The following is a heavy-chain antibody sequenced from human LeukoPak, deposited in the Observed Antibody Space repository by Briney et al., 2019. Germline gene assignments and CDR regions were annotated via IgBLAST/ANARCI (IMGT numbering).Heavy chain of an antibody. CDR3: ARSVVRGVTNWFDP. CDR1: GGSISSSSYY. V-gene: IGHV4-39*01. CDR2: IYYSGST. J-gene: IGHJ5*02. Sequence: PSETLSLTCTVSGGSISSSSYYWGWIRQPPGKGLEWIGSIYYSGSTYYNPSLKSRVTISVDTSKNQFSLKLSPVTAADTAVYYCARSVVRGVTNWFDPWGQGTLVTVSS. D-gene: IGHD3-10*01.